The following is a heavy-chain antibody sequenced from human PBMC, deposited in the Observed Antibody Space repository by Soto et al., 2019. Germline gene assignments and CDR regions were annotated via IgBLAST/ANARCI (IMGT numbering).Heavy chain of an antibody. CDR2: IKTKTDGGTT. J-gene: IGHJ6*02. Sequence: GGSVRPTGAASDCAFVEGWMNWVSRAPGKGLEWVGRIKTKTDGGTTDYAAPVKGRFVISRDDSKNTLYLQMNSLKTEDAAVYYXTTGYATIDYYGMDVWGQGTTVTVSS. CDR3: TTGYATIDYYGMDV. V-gene: IGHV3-15*07. CDR1: DCAFVEGW. D-gene: IGHD5-12*01.